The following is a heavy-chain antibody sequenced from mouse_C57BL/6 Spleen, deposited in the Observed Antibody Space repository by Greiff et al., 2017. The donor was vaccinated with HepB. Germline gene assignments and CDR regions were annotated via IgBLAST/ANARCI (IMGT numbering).Heavy chain of an antibody. CDR3: ARLGYYFDY. D-gene: IGHD4-1*01. Sequence: EVMLVESGGGLVQPGGSLSLSCAASGFTFTDYYMSWVRQPPGKALEWLGFIRNKANGYTTEYSASVKGRFTISRDNSQSILYLQMNALRAEDSATYYCARLGYYFDYWGQGTTLTVSS. CDR1: GFTFTDYY. V-gene: IGHV7-3*01. J-gene: IGHJ2*01. CDR2: IRNKANGYTT.